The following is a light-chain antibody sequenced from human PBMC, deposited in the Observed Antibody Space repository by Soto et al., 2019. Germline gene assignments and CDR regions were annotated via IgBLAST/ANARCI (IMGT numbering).Light chain of an antibody. V-gene: IGLV2-14*03. Sequence: QSVLTQPASVSGSPGQSITISCSGTSSDIGSYDHVAWYQQFPGKSPKLMIYAVSDRPSGVSDRFSGSKSGITASLTISVLQTEDEADYYCISYTDRQSYLFGTGTKV. CDR2: AVS. CDR1: SSDIGSYDH. CDR3: ISYTDRQSYL. J-gene: IGLJ1*01.